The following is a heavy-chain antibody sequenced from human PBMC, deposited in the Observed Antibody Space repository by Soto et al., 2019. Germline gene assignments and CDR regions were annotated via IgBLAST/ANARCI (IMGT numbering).Heavy chain of an antibody. CDR2: IYWDDDK. Sequence: QITLKESGPTLVKLTQTLTLTCTFSGFSLSTSGVGVGWIRQPPGKALEWLALIYWDDDKRYSPSLKSRLTITKDTSKNQVVLTMTHMDPVDTATYYCARNPGQGPPRGYSYGSVFDYWGQGTLVTVSS. D-gene: IGHD5-18*01. CDR3: ARNPGQGPPRGYSYGSVFDY. J-gene: IGHJ4*02. CDR1: GFSLSTSGVG. V-gene: IGHV2-5*02.